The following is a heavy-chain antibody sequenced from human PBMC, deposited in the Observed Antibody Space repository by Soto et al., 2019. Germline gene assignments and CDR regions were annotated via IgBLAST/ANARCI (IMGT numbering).Heavy chain of an antibody. Sequence: ASVKVSCKASGYTFTSYGISWVRQAPGQGLEWMGWISAYNGNTNYAQKLQGRVAMTTDTSTSTAYMELRSLRSDDTAVYYCARDRYYDSSGYSFRYFDYWGRG. D-gene: IGHD3-22*01. J-gene: IGHJ4*02. CDR1: GYTFTSYG. CDR2: ISAYNGNT. CDR3: ARDRYYDSSGYSFRYFDY. V-gene: IGHV1-18*01.